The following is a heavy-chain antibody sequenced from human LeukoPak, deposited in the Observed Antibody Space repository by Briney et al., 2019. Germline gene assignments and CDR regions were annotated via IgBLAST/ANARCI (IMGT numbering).Heavy chain of an antibody. CDR1: GYTFTGYY. D-gene: IGHD1-26*01. CDR2: INPNSGGT. V-gene: IGHV1-2*02. Sequence: ASVRVSCKASGYTFTGYYMHWVRQAPGQGLEWMGWINPNSGGTNYAQKFQGRVTMTRDTSISTAYMELNRLRSDDTAVYYCARVLRARDPFDYWGQGTLVTVSS. J-gene: IGHJ4*02. CDR3: ARVLRARDPFDY.